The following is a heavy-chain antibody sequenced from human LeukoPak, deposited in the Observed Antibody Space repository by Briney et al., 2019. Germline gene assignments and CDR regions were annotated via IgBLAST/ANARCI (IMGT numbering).Heavy chain of an antibody. CDR1: GYTFTSYY. CDR3: ARDLGYSYGFELNHAFGI. Sequence: ASVKVSCKASGYTFTSYYMHWVRQAPGQGLEWMGIINPSGGSTSYAQKFQGRVTMTRDTSTSTVYMELSSLRSEDTAVYYCARDLGYSYGFELNHAFGIWGQGTMVTVSS. J-gene: IGHJ3*02. CDR2: INPSGGST. V-gene: IGHV1-46*01. D-gene: IGHD5-18*01.